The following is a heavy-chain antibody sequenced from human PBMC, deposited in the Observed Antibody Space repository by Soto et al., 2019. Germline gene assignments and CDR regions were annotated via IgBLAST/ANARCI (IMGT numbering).Heavy chain of an antibody. V-gene: IGHV2-5*02. CDR3: VQSRCGGDCLQSYSSHSYYGLDV. CDR1: GLSLSTTGVG. Sequence: QITLKESGPTLVKPTQTLTLTCTFSGLSLSTTGVGVGWIRQPPGKALEWLALIYWDDDNRYSPPLKSRLTITQETSKNQVVLTMTNMDPVDTATYYCVQSRCGGDCLQSYSSHSYYGLDVWGQGTTVTVSS. J-gene: IGHJ6*02. CDR2: IYWDDDN. D-gene: IGHD2-21*02.